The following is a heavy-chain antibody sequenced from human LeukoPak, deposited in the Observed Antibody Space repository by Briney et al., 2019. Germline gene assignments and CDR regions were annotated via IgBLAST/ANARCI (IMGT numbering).Heavy chain of an antibody. V-gene: IGHV6-1*01. Sequence: SQTLSLTCAISGDSVSSNSAAWSWIRQSPSRGLEWLGRTYYRSKWYTDYAVSVKSRITVNPDTSKNQFSLHLNSVTPEDTAVYYCARRLTQYDCFDPWGQGILVTVSS. CDR1: GDSVSSNSAA. CDR3: ARRLTQYDCFDP. D-gene: IGHD2-2*01. J-gene: IGHJ5*02. CDR2: TYYRSKWYT.